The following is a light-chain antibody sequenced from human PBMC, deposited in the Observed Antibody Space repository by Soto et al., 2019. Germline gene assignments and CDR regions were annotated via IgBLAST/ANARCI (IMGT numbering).Light chain of an antibody. CDR2: EVS. CDR1: SSDVGGYNY. V-gene: IGLV2-14*01. CDR3: CSYAGAFTYV. Sequence: QSVLTQPASVSGSPGQSITISCTGTSSDVGGYNYVSWYQQHPGKAPKLMIYEVSNQPSGVSNRFSGSKFGNTASLTISGLQAEDEADYYCCSYAGAFTYVFGSGTKLTVL. J-gene: IGLJ1*01.